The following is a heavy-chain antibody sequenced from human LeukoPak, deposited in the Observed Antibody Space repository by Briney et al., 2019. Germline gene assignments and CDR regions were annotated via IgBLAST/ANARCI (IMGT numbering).Heavy chain of an antibody. Sequence: ASVKVSCKASGGTFSSYGISWVRQAPGQGLERMGGIIPIFGRAKYAQKFQGRVTITADESTSTAYMEVNSLRSEDTAVYYCARDGWLQLHAFDIWGQGTMVTVSS. D-gene: IGHD5-24*01. J-gene: IGHJ3*02. V-gene: IGHV1-69*13. CDR2: IIPIFGRA. CDR3: ARDGWLQLHAFDI. CDR1: GGTFSSYG.